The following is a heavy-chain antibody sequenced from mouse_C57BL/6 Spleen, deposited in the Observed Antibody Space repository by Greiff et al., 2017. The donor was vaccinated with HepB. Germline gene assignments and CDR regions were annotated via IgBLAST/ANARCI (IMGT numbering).Heavy chain of an antibody. CDR3: ARGYSNFTFYYAMDY. CDR2: INPYNGGT. V-gene: IGHV1-19*01. Sequence: EVQLQQSGPVLVKPGASVKMSCKASGYTFTDYYMNWVKQSHGKSLEWIGVINPYNGGTSYNQKFKGKATLTVDKSSSTAYMELNSLTSEDSAVYYCARGYSNFTFYYAMDYWGQGTSVTVSS. D-gene: IGHD2-5*01. J-gene: IGHJ4*01. CDR1: GYTFTDYY.